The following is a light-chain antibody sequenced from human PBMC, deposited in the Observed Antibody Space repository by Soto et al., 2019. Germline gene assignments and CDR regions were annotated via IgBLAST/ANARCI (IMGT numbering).Light chain of an antibody. V-gene: IGKV3-15*01. CDR3: QQYNNWRT. J-gene: IGKJ1*01. CDR2: GAL. CDR1: QSVRSN. Sequence: EIVMTQSPATLSVSPGEGATLSCRASQSVRSNLAWYQQKPGQAPRLLIYGALTRATGIPARFSGSGSGTEFTLPISKQRTEDFSVYYRQQYNNWRTFGEGTKVDIK.